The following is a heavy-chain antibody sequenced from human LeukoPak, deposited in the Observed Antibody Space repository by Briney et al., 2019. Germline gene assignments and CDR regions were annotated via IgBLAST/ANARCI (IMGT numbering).Heavy chain of an antibody. CDR1: GYTFTGYY. J-gene: IGHJ5*02. D-gene: IGHD6-6*01. Sequence: ASVKVSCKASGYTFTGYYLHWVRQAPGQGLEWMGWINPNSGGTNYAQKFQGRVTMTRDTSISTAYMELSRLRSDDTAVYYCASTVYSSSNNWFDPWGQGTLVIVSS. CDR2: INPNSGGT. CDR3: ASTVYSSSNNWFDP. V-gene: IGHV1-2*02.